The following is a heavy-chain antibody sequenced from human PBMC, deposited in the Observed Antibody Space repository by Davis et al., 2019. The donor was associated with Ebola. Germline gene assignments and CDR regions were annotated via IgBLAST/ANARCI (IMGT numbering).Heavy chain of an antibody. CDR2: IKLDGSEK. D-gene: IGHD4-17*01. J-gene: IGHJ4*02. CDR3: ANGPLLTTVTHFDY. CDR1: GFTFSNYW. V-gene: IGHV3-7*01. Sequence: GESLKISCAASGFTFSNYWMSWVRQAPGKGLEWVAKIKLDGSEKYYVDSVKGRFTISRDNSKNTLYLQMNSLRAEDTAVYYCANGPLLTTVTHFDYWGQGTLVTVSS.